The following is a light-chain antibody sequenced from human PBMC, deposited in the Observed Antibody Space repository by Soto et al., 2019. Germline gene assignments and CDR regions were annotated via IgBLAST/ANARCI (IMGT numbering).Light chain of an antibody. Sequence: QSVLTQPPSVSGAPGQRVTISCTGSSSNIGAGYDVHWYQQLPGTAPKVLIYGDSNRPSGVPDRFSGSKSGTSASLAITGLQAEEEADYYCSSYAGSSNVFGTGTKLTVL. CDR2: GDS. CDR1: SSNIGAGYD. J-gene: IGLJ1*01. CDR3: SSYAGSSNV. V-gene: IGLV1-40*01.